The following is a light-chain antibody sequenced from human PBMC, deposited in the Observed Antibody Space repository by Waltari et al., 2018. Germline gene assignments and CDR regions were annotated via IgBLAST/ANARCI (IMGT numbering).Light chain of an antibody. J-gene: IGKJ1*01. CDR2: GAS. V-gene: IGKV3-15*01. Sequence: EIVMTPPPGTLSVSPGERATISCRASQSVSSAVAEYQQKPGQAPRLLIYGASTRATGIPGRFSGSGSGTEFTLTISGLQSEDFAVYHCQQYSDWPLTFGQGTKVEI. CDR1: QSVSSA. CDR3: QQYSDWPLT.